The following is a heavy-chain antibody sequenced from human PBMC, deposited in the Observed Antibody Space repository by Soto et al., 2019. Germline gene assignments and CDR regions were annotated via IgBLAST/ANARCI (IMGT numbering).Heavy chain of an antibody. V-gene: IGHV1-69*13. Sequence: ASVKVSCKASGGTYSNHAISWVRQAPGQGLEWVGGIIPMFPTADYAQRFQGRVTITADDSTTTVYMELSGLRSEDTAMYYCARDDATYCGGDCYRYFYYGMDVWGQGTTVTVSS. CDR1: GGTYSNHA. CDR2: IIPMFPTA. D-gene: IGHD2-21*02. CDR3: ARDDATYCGGDCYRYFYYGMDV. J-gene: IGHJ6*02.